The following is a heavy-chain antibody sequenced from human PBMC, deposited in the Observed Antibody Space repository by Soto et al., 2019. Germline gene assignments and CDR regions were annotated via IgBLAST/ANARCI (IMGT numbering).Heavy chain of an antibody. CDR2: INHSGST. CDR1: GGYFSGYY. D-gene: IGHD2-2*01. CDR3: ARGNAPLDY. Sequence: SETLSLTCAVYGGYFSGYYWSWIRQPPGKGLEWIGEINHSGSTNYNPSLKSRVTISVDTSKNQFSLKLSSVTAADTAVYYCARGNAPLDYWGQGTLVTVSS. J-gene: IGHJ4*02. V-gene: IGHV4-34*01.